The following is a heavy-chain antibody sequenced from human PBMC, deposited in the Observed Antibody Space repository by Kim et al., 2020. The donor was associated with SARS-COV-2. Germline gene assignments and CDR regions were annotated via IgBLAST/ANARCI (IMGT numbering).Heavy chain of an antibody. Sequence: GGSLRLSCAASGFTFSSYAMSWVRQAPGKGLEWVSAISGSGGSTYYADSVKGRFTISRDNSKNTLYLQMNSLRAEDTAVYYCAKDSLRLPGEFNYYYYYGMGVWGQGTTVTVSS. CDR1: GFTFSSYA. CDR3: AKDSLRLPGEFNYYYYYGMGV. J-gene: IGHJ6*02. D-gene: IGHD3-16*01. CDR2: ISGSGGST. V-gene: IGHV3-23*01.